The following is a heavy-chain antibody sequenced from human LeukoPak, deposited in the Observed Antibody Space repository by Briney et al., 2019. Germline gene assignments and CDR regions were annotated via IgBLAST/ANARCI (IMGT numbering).Heavy chain of an antibody. CDR3: ASGPTGFP. J-gene: IGHJ5*02. V-gene: IGHV3-74*01. D-gene: IGHD1-14*01. Sequence: PGGSLRLSCVASGFTFSRYWMHWVRQAPGKGLVWVSRINSDGSTTIYADSVRGRFTISRDNAKNTLYLQMNSLRAEDTAVYFCASGPTGFPWGQGTLVTVLS. CDR1: GFTFSRYW. CDR2: INSDGSTT.